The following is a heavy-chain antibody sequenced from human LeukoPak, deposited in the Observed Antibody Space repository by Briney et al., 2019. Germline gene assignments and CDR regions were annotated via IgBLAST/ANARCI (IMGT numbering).Heavy chain of an antibody. V-gene: IGHV3-53*01. Sequence: GGSLRLSCAASGFTVSSNYMSWVRQAPGKGLEWVSVIYSGGSTNYADSVKGRFTISRDNSKNTLHLQMNSLRGEDTAVYYCARTGSGNYAINSYYGMDVWGQGTTVTVSS. CDR3: ARTGSGNYAINSYYGMDV. CDR1: GFTVSSNY. J-gene: IGHJ6*02. CDR2: IYSGGST. D-gene: IGHD3-10*01.